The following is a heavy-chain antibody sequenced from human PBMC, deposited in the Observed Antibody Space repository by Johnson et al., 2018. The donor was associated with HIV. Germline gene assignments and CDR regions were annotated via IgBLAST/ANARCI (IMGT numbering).Heavy chain of an antibody. CDR3: AKGEGYCGGDCLDTFDI. CDR1: GFTFINYW. J-gene: IGHJ3*02. CDR2: IYSGGST. D-gene: IGHD2-21*01. Sequence: VQLVESGGGLVQPGGSLRLSCAASGFTFINYWMHWVRQAPGTGLVWVSVIYSGGSTSYAASVTGRFTISRDNSKNTLYLQMNSLRAEDTAVYYCAKGEGYCGGDCLDTFDIWGQGTMVTVSS. V-gene: IGHV3-66*01.